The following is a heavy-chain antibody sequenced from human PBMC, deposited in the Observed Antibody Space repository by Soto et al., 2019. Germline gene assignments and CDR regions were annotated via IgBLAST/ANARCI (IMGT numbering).Heavy chain of an antibody. Sequence: QVQLRESGPGLVKPSETLSLTCTVSGASISSYYWSWIRQPPGKGLVWIGYIYYNGNTDYKPSLQSRVTISIEPSKSHFSLRLSSVTAADTAVYYCARDTGGIGGTGIDHWGQGTLVTVSS. V-gene: IGHV4-59*01. CDR1: GASISSYY. D-gene: IGHD2-15*01. CDR3: ARDTGGIGGTGIDH. J-gene: IGHJ4*02. CDR2: IYYNGNT.